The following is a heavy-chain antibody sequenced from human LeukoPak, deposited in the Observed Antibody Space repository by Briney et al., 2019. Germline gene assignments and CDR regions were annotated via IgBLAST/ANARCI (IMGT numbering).Heavy chain of an antibody. CDR3: ARGAAVVGATTYYFDY. Sequence: ASVKVSCKASGYTFTSYGISWVRQAPGQGLEWMGWISAYNGNTNYAQKLQGRVTMTTDTSTSTAYMELRSLRSDDTAVYYCARGAAVVGATTYYFDYWGQGTLVTVSS. V-gene: IGHV1-18*01. D-gene: IGHD1-26*01. CDR1: GYTFTSYG. CDR2: ISAYNGNT. J-gene: IGHJ4*02.